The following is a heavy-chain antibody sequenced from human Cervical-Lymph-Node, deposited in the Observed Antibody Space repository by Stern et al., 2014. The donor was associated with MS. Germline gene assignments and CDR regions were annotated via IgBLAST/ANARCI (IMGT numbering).Heavy chain of an antibody. CDR1: GFRFSAHS. CDR2: ISSKNCGGTT. D-gene: IGHD3-9*01. Sequence: EVQLEESGGGLVKPGRSLRLSCATSGFRFSAHSMHWVRQAPGKGLELVWVISSKNCGGTTEYAATVKDIFTISRDDSRSSAYLQLNTLTTEDTGVYYCAREARMQHDDILAGHGGKHCYFYGMDVWGQGTTVTVSS. V-gene: IGHV3-49*04. J-gene: IGHJ6*02. CDR3: AREARMQHDDILAGHGGKHCYFYGMDV.